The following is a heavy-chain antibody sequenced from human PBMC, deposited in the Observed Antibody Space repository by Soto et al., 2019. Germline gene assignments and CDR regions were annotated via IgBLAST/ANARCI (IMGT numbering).Heavy chain of an antibody. Sequence: QLQLQESGSGLVKPSQTLSLTCAVSGGSISSGGYSWSWIRQPPGKGLAWIGYIYHSGSTYYNPSLKSRVTTSVDRSKNQFSLQLSSAPAADTAVYYCARASTTVTTLDYWGQGTLVTVSS. D-gene: IGHD4-17*01. CDR3: ARASTTVTTLDY. J-gene: IGHJ4*02. CDR1: GGSISSGGYS. V-gene: IGHV4-30-2*01. CDR2: IYHSGST.